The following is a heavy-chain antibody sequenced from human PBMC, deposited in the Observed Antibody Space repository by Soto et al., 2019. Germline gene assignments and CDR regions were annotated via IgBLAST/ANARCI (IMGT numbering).Heavy chain of an antibody. J-gene: IGHJ6*02. V-gene: IGHV3-43D*04. CDR3: AKCAYGSYYYGMDV. CDR1: GFTFDDYA. D-gene: IGHD3-10*01. CDR2: ISWDGGST. Sequence: GGSLRLSCTASGFTFDDYAMHWVRQAPGKGLEWVSLISWDGGSTYYADSVKGRFTISRDNSKNSLYLQMNSLRAEDTALYYCAKCAYGSYYYGMDVWGQGTTVTVSS.